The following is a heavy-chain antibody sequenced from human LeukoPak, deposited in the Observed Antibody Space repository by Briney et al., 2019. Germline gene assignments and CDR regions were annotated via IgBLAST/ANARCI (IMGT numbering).Heavy chain of an antibody. D-gene: IGHD3-22*01. J-gene: IGHJ4*02. Sequence: GGSLRLSCAASGFTFSSYSMNWVRQAPGKGLEWVSSISGSGGSTYYADSVKGRFTISRDNSKNTLYLQMNSLRAEDTALYYCAKDMGRDYYDSSGNFDYWGQGTLVTVSS. V-gene: IGHV3-23*01. CDR3: AKDMGRDYYDSSGNFDY. CDR1: GFTFSSYS. CDR2: ISGSGGST.